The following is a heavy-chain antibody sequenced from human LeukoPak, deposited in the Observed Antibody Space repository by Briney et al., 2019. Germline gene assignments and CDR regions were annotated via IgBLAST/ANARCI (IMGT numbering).Heavy chain of an antibody. V-gene: IGHV3-74*01. CDR2: IKSDGSSI. CDR1: GFTFSSYW. J-gene: IGHJ4*02. D-gene: IGHD3-22*01. CDR3: ARGYYYDSSGSVAPFDY. Sequence: GGSLRLSCVASGFTFSSYWMHWVRQAPGKGLVWVSRIKSDGSSISYADSVKGRFTISRDNAKNTLYLQMNSLRAEDTAVYYCARGYYYDSSGSVAPFDYWGQGTLVTVSS.